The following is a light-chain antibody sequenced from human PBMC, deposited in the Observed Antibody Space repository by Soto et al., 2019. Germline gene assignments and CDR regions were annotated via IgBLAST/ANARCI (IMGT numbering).Light chain of an antibody. CDR1: SSNIGNNY. Sequence: QSALTQPPSVSAAPGQKVTISCSGSSSNIGNNYVSWYQQLPGTAPKLLIYENNKRPSGIPDRFSGSKSGTSATLGITGLQTGDEADYYRGTWDSSLSAYVFGTGTKVTVL. CDR3: GTWDSSLSAYV. V-gene: IGLV1-51*02. CDR2: ENN. J-gene: IGLJ1*01.